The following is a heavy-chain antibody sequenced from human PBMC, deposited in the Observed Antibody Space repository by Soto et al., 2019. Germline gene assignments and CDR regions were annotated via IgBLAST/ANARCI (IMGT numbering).Heavy chain of an antibody. D-gene: IGHD1-26*01. CDR2: IVVGSGNT. Sequence: ASVKVSCKASGFTFTSSAVQWVRQARGQRLEWIGWIVVGSGNTNYAQKFQERVTITRDMSTSTAYMELSSLRSEDTAVYYCAASSGSYYGDAFDIWGQGTMVTVS. J-gene: IGHJ3*02. CDR1: GFTFTSSA. V-gene: IGHV1-58*01. CDR3: AASSGSYYGDAFDI.